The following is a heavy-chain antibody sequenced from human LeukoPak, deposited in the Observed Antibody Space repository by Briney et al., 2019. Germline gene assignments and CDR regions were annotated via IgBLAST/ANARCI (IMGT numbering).Heavy chain of an antibody. CDR3: ARDNSPSPNDAFDI. Sequence: SETLSLTCTVSGGSISSYYWSWIRQPLGKGLEWIGYIYNSGSTNYNPSLKSRVTISVDTSKKQFSLKLSSVTAADTAVYYCARDNSPSPNDAFDIWGQGTMVTVSS. J-gene: IGHJ3*02. CDR1: GGSISSYY. CDR2: IYNSGST. V-gene: IGHV4-59*01. D-gene: IGHD4-23*01.